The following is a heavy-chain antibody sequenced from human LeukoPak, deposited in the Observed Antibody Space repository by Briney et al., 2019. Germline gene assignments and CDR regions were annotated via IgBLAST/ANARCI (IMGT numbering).Heavy chain of an antibody. Sequence: APVKVSCKASGYTFSTYGISWVRQATGQGLEWMGWMNPNSGNTGYAQKFQGRVTMTRNTSISTAYMELSSLRSEDTAVYHCAKSGYSYGYYFDYWGQGTLVTVSS. CDR3: AKSGYSYGYYFDY. D-gene: IGHD5-18*01. J-gene: IGHJ4*02. CDR2: MNPNSGNT. V-gene: IGHV1-8*02. CDR1: GYTFSTYG.